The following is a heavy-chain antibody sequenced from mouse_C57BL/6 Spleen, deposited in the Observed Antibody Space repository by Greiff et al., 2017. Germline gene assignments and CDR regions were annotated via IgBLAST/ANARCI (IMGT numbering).Heavy chain of an antibody. J-gene: IGHJ4*01. CDR3: ARSYSNYGMDY. D-gene: IGHD2-5*01. CDR1: GYTFTSYW. Sequence: QVQLQPPGAELVKPGASVKLSCKASGYTFTSYWMQWVKQRPGQGLEWIGEIDPSDSYTNYNQKFKGKATLTVDTSSSTAYMQLSSLTSEDSAVYYCARSYSNYGMDYWGQGTSVTVSS. CDR2: IDPSDSYT. V-gene: IGHV1-50*01.